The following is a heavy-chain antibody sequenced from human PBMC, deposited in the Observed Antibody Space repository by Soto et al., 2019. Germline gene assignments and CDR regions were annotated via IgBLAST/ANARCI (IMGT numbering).Heavy chain of an antibody. D-gene: IGHD1-26*01. CDR3: AIAYSGACYCDLDP. V-gene: IGHV1-24*01. J-gene: IGHJ5*02. CDR2: FDPEDGEA. Sequence: QVQLVQSGAEVKKPGSAVKVSCKVSGDTLTELSIHWVRQAPGKGLEYMGGFDPEDGEAMYAQNFQGRVTMTADTSTDTDYMELSSMPSEDTAVSYCAIAYSGACYCDLDPWGQGTLVTVSS. CDR1: GDTLTELS.